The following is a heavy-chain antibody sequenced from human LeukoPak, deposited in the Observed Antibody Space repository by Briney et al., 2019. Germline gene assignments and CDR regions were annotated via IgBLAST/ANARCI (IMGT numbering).Heavy chain of an antibody. Sequence: KASGYTFTSYYMHWVRQAPGQGLEWMGIINPSGGSTSYAQKFQGRVTMTRDTSTSTVYMELSSLRSEDTAVYYCARDEGLRHWYFDLWGRGTLVTVSS. CDR2: INPSGGST. J-gene: IGHJ2*01. CDR1: GYTFTSYY. V-gene: IGHV1-46*01. D-gene: IGHD4-17*01. CDR3: ARDEGLRHWYFDL.